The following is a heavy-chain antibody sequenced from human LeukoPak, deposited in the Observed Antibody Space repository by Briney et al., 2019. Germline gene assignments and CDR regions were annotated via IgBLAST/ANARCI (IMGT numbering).Heavy chain of an antibody. D-gene: IGHD3-22*01. Sequence: KAGGSLRLSGAASGFTFSNAGMSWCGQAPGKGRKGGGRIKSKTDGGTTDYAAPVKVRFPISRDDSKNTLYLQMNSLKTEDTAVYYCTTDGGRGYYDSSGYYSDYWGQGTLVTVSS. CDR2: IKSKTDGGTT. J-gene: IGHJ4*02. CDR1: GFTFSNAG. V-gene: IGHV3-15*01. CDR3: TTDGGRGYYDSSGYYSDY.